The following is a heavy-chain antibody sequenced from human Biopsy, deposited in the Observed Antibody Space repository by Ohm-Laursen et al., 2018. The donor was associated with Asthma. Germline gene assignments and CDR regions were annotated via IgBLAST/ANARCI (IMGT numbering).Heavy chain of an antibody. CDR3: ARDPAGYYYFDY. J-gene: IGHJ4*02. CDR2: ISYDGGNK. Sequence: SLRLSCTASGFTFSGYALHWARQAPGRGLEWVAVISYDGGNKYYGDSVKGRFTISRDNSKNTLYLQMNSLRAEDTAVYYCARDPAGYYYFDYWGQGTLVTVSS. V-gene: IGHV3-30*03. D-gene: IGHD3-22*01. CDR1: GFTFSGYA.